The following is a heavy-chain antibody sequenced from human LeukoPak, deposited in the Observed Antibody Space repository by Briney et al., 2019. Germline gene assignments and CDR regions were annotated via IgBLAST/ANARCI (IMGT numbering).Heavy chain of an antibody. Sequence: GGSLRLSCAASGFTVSSYEMNWVRQAPGKGLEWISFIASDSSIYYADSVKGRFTLSRDNAKNSLYLQMNSLRAEDTAVYYCAKCVYYDTTIWDFFHGRGQGTVVTVSS. CDR3: AKCVYYDTTIWDFFHG. CDR2: IASDSSI. V-gene: IGHV3-48*03. J-gene: IGHJ4*02. CDR1: GFTVSSYE. D-gene: IGHD3-22*01.